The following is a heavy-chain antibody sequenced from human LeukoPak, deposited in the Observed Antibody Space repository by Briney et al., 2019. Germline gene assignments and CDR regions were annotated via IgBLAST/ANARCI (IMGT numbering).Heavy chain of an antibody. V-gene: IGHV4-34*01. D-gene: IGHD6-19*01. CDR1: GGSFSGYY. CDR3: ARLGWYWDY. J-gene: IGHJ4*02. Sequence: PSETLSLTCAVYGGSFSGYYWSWIRQPPGKGLEWIGEINHSGSTNYNPSLKSRVTISVDTSKNQFSLKLSSVTAADTAVYYCARLGWYWDYWGQGTLVTVSS. CDR2: INHSGST.